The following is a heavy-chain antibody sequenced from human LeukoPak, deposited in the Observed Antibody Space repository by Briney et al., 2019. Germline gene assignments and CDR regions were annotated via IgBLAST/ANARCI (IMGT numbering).Heavy chain of an antibody. CDR1: GGSISSYY. CDR3: ASKSEIPGWFDP. J-gene: IGHJ5*02. V-gene: IGHV4-59*06. CDR2: IYYSGST. D-gene: IGHD2-21*01. Sequence: SETLSLTCTVSGGSISSYYWSWIRQPPGKGLEWIGYIYYSGSTYYNPSLKSRVTISVDTSKNQFSLKLSSVTAADTAVYYCASKSEIPGWFDPWGQGTLVTVSS.